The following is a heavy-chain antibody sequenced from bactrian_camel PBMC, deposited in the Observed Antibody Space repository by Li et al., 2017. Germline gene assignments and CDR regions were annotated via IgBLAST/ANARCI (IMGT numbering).Heavy chain of an antibody. Sequence: HVQLVESGGGSVQAGGSLRLSCAAAGYTFGGNSMMAWFRQAPGKEREGVAAIATGFDSVLYADSVKGRFTVSGDNSKSTLSLEMNTLKLDDTAIYYCAADHICPLHSRSGVYYAPEAHEFRYWGQGTQVTVS. CDR1: GYTFGGNS. CDR3: AADHICPLHSRSGVYYAPEAHEFRY. D-gene: IGHD2*01. J-gene: IGHJ6*01. CDR2: IATGFDSV. V-gene: IGHV3-3*01.